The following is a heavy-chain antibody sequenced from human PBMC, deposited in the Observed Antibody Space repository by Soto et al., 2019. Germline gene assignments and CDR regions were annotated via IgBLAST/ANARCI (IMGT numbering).Heavy chain of an antibody. Sequence: GGSLRLSCTASGFNFSTYSMNWVRQAPGKGLEWVSSINGGSSLTYYADSPKGRFTISRDNAKNSLYLQLNSLRAEDTAIYYCAAEVTSDAFDFWGQGTMVTVSS. V-gene: IGHV3-21*01. CDR1: GFNFSTYS. D-gene: IGHD2-21*02. J-gene: IGHJ3*01. CDR2: INGGSSLT. CDR3: AAEVTSDAFDF.